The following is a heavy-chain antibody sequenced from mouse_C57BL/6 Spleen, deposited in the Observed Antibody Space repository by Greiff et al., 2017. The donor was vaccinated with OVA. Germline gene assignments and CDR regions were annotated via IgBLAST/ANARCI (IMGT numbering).Heavy chain of an antibody. Sequence: EVQLQQSGPVLVKPGASVKMSCKASGYTFTDYYMNWVKQSHGKSLEWIGVINPYNGGTSYNQKFKGKATLTVDKSSSTAYMELNSLTSEDSAVYYCAREWDYYDSMDYWGQGTSVTVSS. D-gene: IGHD1-1*01. CDR3: AREWDYYDSMDY. CDR1: GYTFTDYY. CDR2: INPYNGGT. V-gene: IGHV1-19*01. J-gene: IGHJ4*01.